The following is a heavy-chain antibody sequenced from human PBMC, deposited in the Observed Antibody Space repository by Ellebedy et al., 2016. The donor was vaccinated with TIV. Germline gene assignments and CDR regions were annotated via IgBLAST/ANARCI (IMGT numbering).Heavy chain of an antibody. CDR2: INPNSGGT. J-gene: IGHJ4*02. Sequence: ASVKVSCKASGYTFTDHYMHWVRQAPGQGLEWMGWINPNSGGTNYAQKFQGRVTMTRDTSISTAYMELSRLRSDDTAVYYCARIEYSYGLDYYFDYWGQGTLVTVSS. CDR3: ARIEYSYGLDYYFDY. D-gene: IGHD5-18*01. CDR1: GYTFTDHY. V-gene: IGHV1-2*02.